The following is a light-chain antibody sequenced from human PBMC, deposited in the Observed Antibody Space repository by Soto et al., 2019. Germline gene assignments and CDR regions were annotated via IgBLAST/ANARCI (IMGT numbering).Light chain of an antibody. Sequence: EIVLTQSPGTLSLSPGERATLSCRASQSVSSSELAWYQQKPDQAPRLLVYGASSRATGIPARFRGSGSGTHLTPTLSRLEPADVAVYDCQQYGSSPPLPFGGGTKVEIK. J-gene: IGKJ4*01. CDR2: GAS. CDR1: QSVSSSE. V-gene: IGKV3-20*01. CDR3: QQYGSSPPLP.